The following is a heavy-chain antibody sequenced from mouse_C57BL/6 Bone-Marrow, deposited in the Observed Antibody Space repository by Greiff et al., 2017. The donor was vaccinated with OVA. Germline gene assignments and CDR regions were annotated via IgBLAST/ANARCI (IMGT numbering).Heavy chain of an antibody. CDR3: AKDYGSSGGAMDY. CDR1: GFTFSDYG. D-gene: IGHD1-1*01. Sequence: EVQGVESGGGLVKPGGSMKLSCAASGFTFSDYGMHWVRQAPEKGLEWVAYISSGSSTIYYADTVKGRFTISRDNAKNTLFLQMTSLRSEDTAMYYCAKDYGSSGGAMDYWGQETSVTVSS. CDR2: ISSGSSTI. V-gene: IGHV5-17*01. J-gene: IGHJ4*01.